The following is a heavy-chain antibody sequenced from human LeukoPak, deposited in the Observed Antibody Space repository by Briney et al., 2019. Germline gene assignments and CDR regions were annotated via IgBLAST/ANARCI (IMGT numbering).Heavy chain of an antibody. J-gene: IGHJ5*02. D-gene: IGHD3-9*01. CDR2: ISAYNGNT. Sequence: ASVKVSCKASGYTFTSYGISWVRQAPGQGLEWMGWISAYNGNTNYAQKLQGRVTMTRDTSISTAYMELSRLRSDDTAVYYCAREYDILTPGENWFDPWGQGTLVTVSS. V-gene: IGHV1-18*01. CDR1: GYTFTSYG. CDR3: AREYDILTPGENWFDP.